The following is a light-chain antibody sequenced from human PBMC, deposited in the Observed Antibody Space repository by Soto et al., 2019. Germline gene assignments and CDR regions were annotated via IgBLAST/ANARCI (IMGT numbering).Light chain of an antibody. V-gene: IGLV2-11*01. J-gene: IGLJ3*02. CDR3: CSWAGNSLV. CDR1: SSDVGGYNY. CDR2: DVN. Sequence: QSALTQPRSVSGSPGQSVTISCTGTSSDVGGYNYVSWYQQHPGKATKIKIYDVNERPAGVPDRFSGSKSGNTASLTISGLQAEDEADYYCCSWAGNSLVFGGGTKLTVL.